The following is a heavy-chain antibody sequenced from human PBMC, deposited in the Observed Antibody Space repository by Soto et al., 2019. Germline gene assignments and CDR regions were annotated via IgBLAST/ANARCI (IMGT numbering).Heavy chain of an antibody. J-gene: IGHJ4*02. CDR1: GYTFPRYA. Sequence: GASVKVSCKASGYTFPRYATTWVRQAPGQSPEWMGWINPGNGNTKYSQRFQGRVTITRDTSASTAYMELSSLTSEDTAVYYCARRGALNSYYYVYYFDYSGQGTMVT. CDR3: ARRGALNSYYYVYYFDY. CDR2: INPGNGNT. V-gene: IGHV1-3*01. D-gene: IGHD3-9*01.